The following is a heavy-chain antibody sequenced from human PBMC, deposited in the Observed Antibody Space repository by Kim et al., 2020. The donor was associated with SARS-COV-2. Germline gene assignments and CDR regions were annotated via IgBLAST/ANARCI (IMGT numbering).Heavy chain of an antibody. V-gene: IGHV3-23*01. CDR1: GFTFSSYA. CDR3: AKVVSSSWLLNAFDM. Sequence: GGSLRLSCAASGFTFSSYAMSWVRQAPGKGLEWVSAISASGGTTYYADSVKGRFTISRDNSKNTLYLQMNSLRAEDTAIYYCAKVVSSSWLLNAFDMWGQGTMVTVSS. J-gene: IGHJ3*02. CDR2: ISASGGTT. D-gene: IGHD6-13*01.